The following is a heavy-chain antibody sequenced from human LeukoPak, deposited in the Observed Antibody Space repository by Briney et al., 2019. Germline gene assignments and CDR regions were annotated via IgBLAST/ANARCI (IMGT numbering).Heavy chain of an antibody. J-gene: IGHJ5*02. CDR2: IYYSGST. CDR3: ARPLGGPAAIWRGWFDP. V-gene: IGHV4-39*01. D-gene: IGHD2-2*02. CDR1: GGSISSSSYY. Sequence: SETLSLTCTVSGGSISSSSYYWGWIREPPGKGLEWIGSIYYSGSTYYNPSLKSRVTISVDTSKNQFSLKLSSVTAADTAVYYCARPLGGPAAIWRGWFDPWGQGTLVTVSS.